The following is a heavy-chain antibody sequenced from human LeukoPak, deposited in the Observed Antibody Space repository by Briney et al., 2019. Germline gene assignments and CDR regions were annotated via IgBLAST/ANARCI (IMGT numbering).Heavy chain of an antibody. V-gene: IGHV3-21*01. CDR3: ARDRGRFGELPIDY. Sequence: GGSLRLSCAASGFTFSSYGMSWVRQAPGKGLEWVSSISSSSSYIYYADSVKGRFTIPRDNAKNSLYLQMNSLRAEDTAVYYCARDRGRFGELPIDYWGQGTLVTVSS. J-gene: IGHJ4*02. CDR1: GFTFSSYG. CDR2: ISSSSSYI. D-gene: IGHD3-10*01.